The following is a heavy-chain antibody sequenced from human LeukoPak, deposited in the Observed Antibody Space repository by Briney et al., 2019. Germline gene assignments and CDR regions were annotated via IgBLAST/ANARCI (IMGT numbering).Heavy chain of an antibody. CDR1: GGTFSSYA. CDR3: ASWKLERRGGETFDY. V-gene: IGHV1-69*05. Sequence: SVKVSCKASGGTFSSYAISWVRQAPGQGLEWMGGIIPIFGTANYAQKFQGRVTITTDESTSTAYMKLSSLRSEDTAVYYCASWKLERRGGETFDYWGQGTLVTVSS. J-gene: IGHJ4*02. CDR2: IIPIFGTA. D-gene: IGHD1-1*01.